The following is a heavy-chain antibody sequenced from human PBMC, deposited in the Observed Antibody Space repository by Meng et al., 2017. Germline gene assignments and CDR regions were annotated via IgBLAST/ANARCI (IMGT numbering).Heavy chain of an antibody. J-gene: IGHJ5*02. D-gene: IGHD3-22*01. CDR2: INSYSGDT. CDR1: GYIFASYG. Sequence: QVQWVQAGAEVKKPGASGKVSCKASGYIFASYGIHWVRQAPGQGLEWIGWINSYSGDTNYTQTLQGRVTLTKEPSTSTAYMELRSLRSDDTAVYYCAREERGSGDSWGQGTLVTVSS. V-gene: IGHV1-18*01. CDR3: AREERGSGDS.